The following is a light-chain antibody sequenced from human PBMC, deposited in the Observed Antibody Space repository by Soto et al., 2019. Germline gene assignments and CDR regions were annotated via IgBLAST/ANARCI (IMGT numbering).Light chain of an antibody. CDR3: QLFVRSSFT. Sequence: DILLTQSPGTLSLSPGETATLSCRASQSVSSDFLAWYQQKPGQSPRLLIYGASLRVTGIPDRFSGSGSGTDFPISTSSLPADYFVVYYCQLFVRSSFTFGQGTKLEIK. CDR1: QSVSSDF. V-gene: IGKV3-20*01. J-gene: IGKJ2*01. CDR2: GAS.